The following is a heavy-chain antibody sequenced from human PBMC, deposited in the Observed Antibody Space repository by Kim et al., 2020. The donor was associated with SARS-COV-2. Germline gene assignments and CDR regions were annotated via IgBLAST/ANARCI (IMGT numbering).Heavy chain of an antibody. CDR2: ISYDGSNK. J-gene: IGHJ4*02. D-gene: IGHD6-13*01. CDR1: GFTFSSYG. CDR3: ASGQQSPYDY. Sequence: GGSLRLSCAASGFTFSSYGMHWVRQAPGKGLEWVAVISYDGSNKYYADSVKGRFTISRDNSKNTLYLQMNSLSAEDTPVYYCASGQQSPYDYWGQGTLAT. V-gene: IGHV3-33*05.